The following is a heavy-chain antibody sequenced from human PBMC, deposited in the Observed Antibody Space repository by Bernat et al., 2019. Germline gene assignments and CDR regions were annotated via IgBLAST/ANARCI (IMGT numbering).Heavy chain of an antibody. V-gene: IGHV4-39*01. CDR2: IYYSGST. CDR3: ARLPYSSSWYDYYYGMDV. Sequence: QLQLQESGLGLVKPSETLSLTCTVSGGSISSSSYYWGWIRQPPGKGLEWIGSIYYSGSTYYNPSLKSRVTISVDTSKNQFSLKLSSVTAADTAVYYCARLPYSSSWYDYYYGMDVWGQGTTVTVSS. CDR1: GGSISSSSYY. D-gene: IGHD6-13*01. J-gene: IGHJ6*02.